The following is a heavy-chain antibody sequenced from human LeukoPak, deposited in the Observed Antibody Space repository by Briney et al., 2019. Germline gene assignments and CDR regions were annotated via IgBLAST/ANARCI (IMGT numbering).Heavy chain of an antibody. CDR1: GFTFSSYA. J-gene: IGHJ4*02. CDR2: ISYDGSNK. Sequence: PGGSLRLSCAASGFTFSSYAMHWVRQAPGKGLEWVAVISYDGSNKYYADSVKGRFTISRDNSKNTLYLQMDSLRGEDTAVYYCARDPVRDGYPYSFDYWGQGTLVTVSS. V-gene: IGHV3-30-3*01. D-gene: IGHD5-24*01. CDR3: ARDPVRDGYPYSFDY.